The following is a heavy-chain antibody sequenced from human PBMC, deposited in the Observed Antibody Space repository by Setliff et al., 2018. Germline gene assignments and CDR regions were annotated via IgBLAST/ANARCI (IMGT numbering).Heavy chain of an antibody. CDR2: ITDDGGTT. V-gene: IGHV3-23*01. Sequence: PGGSLRLSCAASGFTFSSYTMNWVRQDPGKGLEWVSAITDDGGTTHYADSATGRFTISTDNSKNTLYLQMNTLRAEDTAVYYCARGTYYYDSSGYAYYYYYMAVWGKGTTVTVSS. CDR3: ARGTYYYDSSGYAYYYYYMAV. J-gene: IGHJ6*03. D-gene: IGHD3-22*01. CDR1: GFTFSSYT.